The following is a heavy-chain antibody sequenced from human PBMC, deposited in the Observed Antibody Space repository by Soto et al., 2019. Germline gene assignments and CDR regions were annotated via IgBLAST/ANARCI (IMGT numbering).Heavy chain of an antibody. CDR3: ALEGYNNPCGSC. D-gene: IGHD1-20*01. J-gene: IGHJ4*02. CDR2: IKEDGSVQ. CDR1: GFTFSDYW. V-gene: IGHV3-7*03. Sequence: EVRLVDSGGGLVQPGGSLRLSCAASGFTFSDYWMSWVRQAPGRGLEWVANIKEDGSVQYYVDSVKGRLTIPRDNATNSLFLHMSSLRVEDTAVYYCALEGYNNPCGSCWGPGTLVTVSS.